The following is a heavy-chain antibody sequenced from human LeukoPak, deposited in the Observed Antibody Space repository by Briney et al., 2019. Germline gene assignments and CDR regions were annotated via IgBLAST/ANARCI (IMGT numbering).Heavy chain of an antibody. CDR1: GGSVSSGSYY. D-gene: IGHD2-2*01. J-gene: IGHJ4*02. CDR2: IYYSGST. CDR3: ARDRVVVVPAAMRRGYYFDY. Sequence: SETLSLTCTVSGGSVSSGSYYWSWIRQPPGTGLEWIGYIYYSGSTNYNPSLKSRVTISVDTSKNQFSLKLSSVTAADTAVHYCARDRVVVVPAAMRRGYYFDYWGQGTLVTVSS. V-gene: IGHV4-61*01.